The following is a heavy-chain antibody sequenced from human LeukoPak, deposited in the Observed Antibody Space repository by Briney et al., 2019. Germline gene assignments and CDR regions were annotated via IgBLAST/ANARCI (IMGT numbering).Heavy chain of an antibody. Sequence: KSSETLSLTCTVSGGSISSSSYYWGWIRQPPGKGLEWIGYTYYSGSTNYNPSLKSRVTISVDTSKNQFSLKLSSVTAADTAVYYCARHRLFYGSGWSYYFDYWGQGTLVTVSS. J-gene: IGHJ4*02. D-gene: IGHD6-19*01. CDR3: ARHRLFYGSGWSYYFDY. CDR2: TYYSGST. CDR1: GGSISSSSYY. V-gene: IGHV4-61*05.